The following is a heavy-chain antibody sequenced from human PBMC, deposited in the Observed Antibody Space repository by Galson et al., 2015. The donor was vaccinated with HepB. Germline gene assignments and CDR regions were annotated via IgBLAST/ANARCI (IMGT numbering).Heavy chain of an antibody. Sequence: CAISGDSVSSNTAAWNWIRQSPSRGLEWLGRTFYRSRWYTDYAVSVKGRITINPDASNNQFSLHLDSVTPDDTAVYYCAYQSVAVSRIRDGLDVWGQGTTVTVSS. CDR2: TFYRSRWYT. CDR3: AYQSVAVSRIRDGLDV. CDR1: GDSVSSNTAA. J-gene: IGHJ6*02. V-gene: IGHV6-1*01. D-gene: IGHD6-6*01.